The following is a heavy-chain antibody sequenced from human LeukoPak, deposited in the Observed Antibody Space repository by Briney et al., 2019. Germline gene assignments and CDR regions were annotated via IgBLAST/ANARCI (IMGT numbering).Heavy chain of an antibody. J-gene: IGHJ6*03. CDR1: GGSISSSNW. CDR3: ARASGWYYYGSGSYYYYYMDV. D-gene: IGHD3-10*01. CDR2: IYHSGST. V-gene: IGHV4-4*02. Sequence: SGTLSLTCAVSGGSISSSNWWSWVRQPPGKGLEWIGEIYHSGSTNYNPSLKSRVTISVDKSKNQFSLKLSSVTAADTAVYYCARASGWYYYGSGSYYYYYMDVWGKGTTVTVSS.